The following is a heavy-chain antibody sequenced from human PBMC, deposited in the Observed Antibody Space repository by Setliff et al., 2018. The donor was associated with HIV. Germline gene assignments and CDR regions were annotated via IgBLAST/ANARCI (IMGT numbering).Heavy chain of an antibody. CDR2: IYTSGNT. Sequence: ETLSLTCTVSGVSISNYYWSWIRQPAGKGLEWIGRIYTSGNTNYNPSLKSRVTMSVDTSKKQFSLKLTSVTAADTAVYYCAGHFYYSGSGIWAGLDSWGQGTLVTVSS. D-gene: IGHD3-10*01. CDR1: GVSISNYY. V-gene: IGHV4-4*07. J-gene: IGHJ4*02. CDR3: AGHFYYSGSGIWAGLDS.